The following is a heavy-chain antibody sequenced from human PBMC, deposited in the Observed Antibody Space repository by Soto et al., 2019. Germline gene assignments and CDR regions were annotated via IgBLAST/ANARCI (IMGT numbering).Heavy chain of an antibody. CDR3: ARIGRDPGAYYYGMDV. CDR2: ISSSSSYI. Sequence: VGSLRLSGAASGFTFSSYSMNWVRQARGKGLEWVSSISSSSSYIYYADSVKGRFTISRDNAKNSLYLQMNSLRAEDTAVYYCARIGRDPGAYYYGMDVWGQGTTVTVSS. V-gene: IGHV3-21*01. J-gene: IGHJ6*02. CDR1: GFTFSSYS.